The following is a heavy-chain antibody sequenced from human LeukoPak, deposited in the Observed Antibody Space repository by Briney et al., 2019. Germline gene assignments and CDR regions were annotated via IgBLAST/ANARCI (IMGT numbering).Heavy chain of an antibody. V-gene: IGHV3-21*01. CDR1: GFTFSNYN. CDR3: ARRSPNYYFDY. CDR2: ISSSNNYI. J-gene: IGHJ4*02. Sequence: GGSLRLSCAASGFTFSNYNMHWVRQAPGKGLEWVSSISSSNNYIYYADSVKGRLTISRDNAKNSLYLQMNSLRAEDTAVYYCARRSPNYYFDYWGQGTPVTVSS.